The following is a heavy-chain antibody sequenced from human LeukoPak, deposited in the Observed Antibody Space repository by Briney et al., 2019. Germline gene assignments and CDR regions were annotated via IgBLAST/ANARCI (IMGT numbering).Heavy chain of an antibody. D-gene: IGHD6-19*01. V-gene: IGHV3-30*02. CDR1: GFTFSSYG. CDR2: IRYDGSNK. J-gene: IGHJ4*02. Sequence: GGSLRLSCAASGFTFSSYGIHWVRQAPGKGLEWVAFIRYDGSNKYYTDSVKGRFSITRDNAKNSLYLQMNSLRAEDTAVYYCARDGGSAWFLDYWGQGTLVTVSS. CDR3: ARDGGSAWFLDY.